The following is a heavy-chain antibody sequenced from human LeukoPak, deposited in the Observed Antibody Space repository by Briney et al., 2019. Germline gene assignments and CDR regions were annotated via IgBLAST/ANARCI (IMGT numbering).Heavy chain of an antibody. CDR1: GFTFSGYA. CDR3: AKDIVADRDGFRDWFDA. Sequence: GSLRLSPAPSGFTFSGYAMSWVCDGPRGGLGRGLAICGSGGSTYYSDSVKGRFTISTDNSKNTLYLQMNSLRAEDTAVYYCAKDIVADRDGFRDWFDAWGQGTLVTVSS. D-gene: IGHD5-24*01. J-gene: IGHJ5*02. CDR2: ICGSGGST. V-gene: IGHV3-23*01.